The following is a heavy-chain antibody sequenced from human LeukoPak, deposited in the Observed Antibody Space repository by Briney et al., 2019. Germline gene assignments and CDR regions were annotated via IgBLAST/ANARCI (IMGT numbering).Heavy chain of an antibody. CDR3: AAEDGSGALNDAFDI. Sequence: GGSLRLSCAASGLTFSNYAMHWVRQAPGKGLEYVSAISSNGGSTYYANSVKGRFTISRDNSKNTLYLQMGSLRAEDMAVYYCAAEDGSGALNDAFDIWGQGTMVTVSS. CDR2: ISSNGGST. J-gene: IGHJ3*02. CDR1: GLTFSNYA. D-gene: IGHD3-10*01. V-gene: IGHV3-64*01.